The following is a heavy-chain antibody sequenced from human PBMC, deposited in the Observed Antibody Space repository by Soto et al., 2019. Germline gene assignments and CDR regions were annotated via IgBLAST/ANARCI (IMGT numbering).Heavy chain of an antibody. CDR2: TDYSGST. D-gene: IGHD1-1*01. Sequence: QLQLQESGPGLVKPSETLSLTCTASGGSISSSSYYWGGIRQPPRNGLQRIGSTDYSGSTYYNPYLKSRVTISVDTSKNQFSLKLSSVTAADTAVYYCARHVAETGTGHYYYYYMDVWGKGTTVTVSS. V-gene: IGHV4-39*01. J-gene: IGHJ6*03. CDR3: ARHVAETGTGHYYYYYMDV. CDR1: GGSISSSSYY.